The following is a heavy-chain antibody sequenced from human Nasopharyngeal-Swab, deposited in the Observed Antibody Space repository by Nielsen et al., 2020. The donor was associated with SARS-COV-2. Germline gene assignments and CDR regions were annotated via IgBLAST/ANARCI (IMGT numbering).Heavy chain of an antibody. J-gene: IGHJ4*02. CDR3: VMDTAMVPY. CDR2: IDPSDSYT. Sequence: GALRLSCKGSGYSFTSYWISWVRQMPGKGLEWMGRIDPSDSYTNYSPSFQGHVTISADKSISTAYLQWSSLKASDTAMYYCVMDTAMVPYWGQGTLVTVSS. V-gene: IGHV5-10-1*01. D-gene: IGHD5-18*01. CDR1: GYSFTSYW.